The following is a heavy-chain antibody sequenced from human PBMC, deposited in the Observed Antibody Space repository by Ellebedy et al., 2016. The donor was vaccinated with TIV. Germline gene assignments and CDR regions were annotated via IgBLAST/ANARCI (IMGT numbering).Heavy chain of an antibody. CDR2: ISNNGGST. Sequence: GESLKISCSASGLTFRNYAMHWVRQAPGKGLEYVSAISNNGGSTYYPDSVKGRFTISRDNSKNTLYLQMSSLTPEDTAVYYCVPRMVVAFEYWGQGTLVTVSS. CDR1: GLTFRNYA. J-gene: IGHJ4*02. V-gene: IGHV3-64D*09. CDR3: VPRMVVAFEY. D-gene: IGHD2-21*01.